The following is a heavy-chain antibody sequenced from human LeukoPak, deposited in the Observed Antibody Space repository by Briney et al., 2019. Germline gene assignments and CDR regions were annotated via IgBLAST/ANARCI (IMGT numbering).Heavy chain of an antibody. J-gene: IGHJ4*02. V-gene: IGHV3-30*03. CDR3: AREATWGEWYFDH. CDR2: IADDGGVK. D-gene: IGHD3-3*01. Sequence: GRSLRLSCVASGITVSRHGMDWVRQAPGKGLEWVAVIADDGGVKQYADSVKGRFTVSRDNSKSTLYLQMNGLSVEDTAVYYCAREATWGEWYFDHWGQGTPVTVSS. CDR1: GITVSRHG.